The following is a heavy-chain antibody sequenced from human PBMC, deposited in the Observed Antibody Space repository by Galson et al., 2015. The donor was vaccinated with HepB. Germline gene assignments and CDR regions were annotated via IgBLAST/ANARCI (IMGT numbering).Heavy chain of an antibody. J-gene: IGHJ4*02. CDR2: ISYDGSNK. CDR3: RSQAAAIDY. D-gene: IGHD6-13*01. Sequence: LRLSCAASGFTFSSYAMHWVRQAPGKGLEWVAVISYDGSNKYYADSVKGRFTISRDNSKNTLYLQMNSLRAEDTAVYYCRSQAAAIDYWGQGTLVTVSS. CDR1: GFTFSSYA. V-gene: IGHV3-30*04.